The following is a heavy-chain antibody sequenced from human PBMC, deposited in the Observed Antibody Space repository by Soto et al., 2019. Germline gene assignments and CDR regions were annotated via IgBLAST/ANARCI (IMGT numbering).Heavy chain of an antibody. D-gene: IGHD2-15*01. CDR2: ISSSSSTI. V-gene: IGHV3-48*01. CDR3: ARDPRYCSGGSCYSLGDY. J-gene: IGHJ4*02. Sequence: VQLVESGGGLVQPGGSLRLSCAASGFTFSSYSMNWVRQAPGKGLEWVSYISSSSSTIYYADSVKGRFTISRDNAKNSLYLQMNSLRAEDTAVYYCARDPRYCSGGSCYSLGDYWGQGTLVTVSS. CDR1: GFTFSSYS.